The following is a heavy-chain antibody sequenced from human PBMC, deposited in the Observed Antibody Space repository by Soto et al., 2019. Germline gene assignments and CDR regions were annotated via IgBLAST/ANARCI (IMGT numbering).Heavy chain of an antibody. CDR1: GFTFSSYS. D-gene: IGHD4-17*01. Sequence: EVQLVESGGGLVQPGGSLRLSCAASGFTFSSYSMNWVRQAPGKGLEWVSYISSSSSTIYYADSVKGRFTISRDNAKNSLYLQMNSLRAEDTAVCYCARSVRYGDYLNWFDPWGQGTLVTVSS. CDR2: ISSSSSTI. CDR3: ARSVRYGDYLNWFDP. V-gene: IGHV3-48*01. J-gene: IGHJ5*02.